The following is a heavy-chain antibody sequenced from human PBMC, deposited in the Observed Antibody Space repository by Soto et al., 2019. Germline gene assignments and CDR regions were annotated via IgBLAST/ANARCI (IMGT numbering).Heavy chain of an antibody. J-gene: IGHJ6*02. Sequence: EVHLVESGGGLVKPGGSLRVSCATSGFTFSTYSMNWVRQAPGRGLEWVSSVTSSTTFMDYADSVKGRFTVSSDDAKSSLFLQMNSLRVDDSAVYYCATSQRNGAMNFWGQGTTVTVSS. D-gene: IGHD2-8*01. CDR3: ATSQRNGAMNF. V-gene: IGHV3-21*01. CDR1: GFTFSTYS. CDR2: VTSSTTFM.